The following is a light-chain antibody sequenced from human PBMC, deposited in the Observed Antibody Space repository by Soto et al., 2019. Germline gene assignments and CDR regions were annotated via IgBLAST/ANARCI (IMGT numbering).Light chain of an antibody. V-gene: IGKV3-11*01. CDR3: QRRSSWPWT. CDR1: QSVSSY. CDR2: DVS. J-gene: IGKJ1*01. Sequence: EIVLTQSPATLSLSPGERATPSCRASQSVSSYLAWYQQKRCQAPRLLMYDVSKRATGIPASFSGKVSGTDFTLTIASIGPEDFAVYYCQRRSSWPWTFGQGPKLEIK.